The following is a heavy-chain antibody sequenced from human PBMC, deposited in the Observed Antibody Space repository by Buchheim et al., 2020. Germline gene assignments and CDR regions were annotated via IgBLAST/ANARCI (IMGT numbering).Heavy chain of an antibody. CDR1: GYTFSTSS. D-gene: IGHD3-22*01. Sequence: QVQLVQSGPELKKPGASVKVSCKASGYTFSTSSMHWVRQAPGQGLEWMGIINPSGGRPIYAQTFQGRCTMTTATSTNTVYMELSSLTSEDTAFYYCARDYYEVPEFWGQGTL. J-gene: IGHJ4*02. V-gene: IGHV1-46*01. CDR3: ARDYYEVPEF. CDR2: INPSGGRP.